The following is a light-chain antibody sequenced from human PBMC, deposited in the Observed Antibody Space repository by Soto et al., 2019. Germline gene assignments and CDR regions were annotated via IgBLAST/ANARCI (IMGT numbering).Light chain of an antibody. J-gene: IGLJ1*01. CDR2: GVT. CDR3: SSFTSASTRI. V-gene: IGLV2-14*03. Sequence: QSALTQPASVSGSPGQSISIPCTGTSSDIGAFNFVSWYQQHPGKAPKVLIYGVTNRPSGVDYRFSGSKSGNTASLIISGLRXXXXAXYYCSSFTSASTRIFGTGTKLTVL. CDR1: SSDIGAFNF.